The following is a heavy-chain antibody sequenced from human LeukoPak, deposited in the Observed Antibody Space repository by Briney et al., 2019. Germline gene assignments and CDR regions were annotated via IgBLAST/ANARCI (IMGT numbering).Heavy chain of an antibody. V-gene: IGHV1-2*02. CDR2: VNPDTGGT. D-gene: IGHD4-23*01. Sequence: ASVKVSCKASGFTFAGYYFHWVRQAPGQGHEWMGWVNPDTGGTNYAQMFQGRVTMTRDTSITTAYMELSRLTSDDTAVYYCARDSYGGNWSLGYWGQGTLVTVSS. J-gene: IGHJ4*02. CDR3: ARDSYGGNWSLGY. CDR1: GFTFAGYY.